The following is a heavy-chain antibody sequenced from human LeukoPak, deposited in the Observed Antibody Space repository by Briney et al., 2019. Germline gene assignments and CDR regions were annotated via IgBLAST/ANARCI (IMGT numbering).Heavy chain of an antibody. V-gene: IGHV4-59*01. CDR1: GGSISSYY. CDR3: ARVGFGALDI. D-gene: IGHD3-10*01. Sequence: KPSETLSLTCTVSGGSISSYYWSWIRQPPGKGLEWIGYMYYSGSTNYNPSLKSRVTISVDTSKNQFSLKLSSVTAADTAVYYCARVGFGALDIWGQGTMVTVSS. CDR2: MYYSGST. J-gene: IGHJ3*02.